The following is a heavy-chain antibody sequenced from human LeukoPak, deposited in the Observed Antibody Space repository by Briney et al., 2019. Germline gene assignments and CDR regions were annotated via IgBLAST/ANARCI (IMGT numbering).Heavy chain of an antibody. D-gene: IGHD6-6*01. Sequence: SETLSLTCTVSGGSISSYYWSWIRQPPGKGLEWIGYIYYSGSTNYNPSLKSRVTISVDTSKNQSSLKLSSVTAADTAVYYCARGFLKAARPMDVWGKGTTVTVSS. CDR2: IYYSGST. V-gene: IGHV4-59*01. CDR3: ARGFLKAARPMDV. J-gene: IGHJ6*03. CDR1: GGSISSYY.